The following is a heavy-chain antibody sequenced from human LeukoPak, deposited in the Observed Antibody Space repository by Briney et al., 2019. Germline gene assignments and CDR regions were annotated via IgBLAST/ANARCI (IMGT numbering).Heavy chain of an antibody. CDR2: MNPNSGNT. V-gene: IGHV1-8*01. CDR3: ARGPMGEPLYYMDV. D-gene: IGHD1-26*01. J-gene: IGHJ6*03. Sequence: ASVKVSCKASGYTFTNYDNNWVRQATGQGLEWMGWMNPNSGNTGYAQNFQGRVTVTRDTSISTAYMELSSLRSEDTAVYYCARGPMGEPLYYMDVWGKGTTVTVSS. CDR1: GYTFTNYD.